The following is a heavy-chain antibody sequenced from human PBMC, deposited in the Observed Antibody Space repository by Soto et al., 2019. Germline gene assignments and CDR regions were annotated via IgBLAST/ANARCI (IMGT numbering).Heavy chain of an antibody. CDR3: GRRGYGGYDFYYSYYGMDV. J-gene: IGHJ6*02. CDR1: GYSFTSYW. D-gene: IGHD5-12*01. Sequence: PWESLQISCKGSGYSFTSYWISWVRQMPGKGLEWMGRIDPSDSYTNYSPSFQGHVTISADKSISTAYLQWSSLKASDTAMYYCGRRGYGGYDFYYSYYGMDVWGQGTTVTLSS. V-gene: IGHV5-10-1*01. CDR2: IDPSDSYT.